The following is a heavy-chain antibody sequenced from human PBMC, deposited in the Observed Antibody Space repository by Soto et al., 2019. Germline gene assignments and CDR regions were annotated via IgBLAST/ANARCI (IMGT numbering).Heavy chain of an antibody. D-gene: IGHD1-26*01. CDR3: AKAYSGSYFKYGFDP. J-gene: IGHJ5*02. Sequence: GGSLRLSCAASGFTFSSYAMSWVRQAPGKGLEWVSAISGSGGSTYYADSVKGRFTISRDNSKNSLYLQMNSLRAEDTDVYYCAKAYSGSYFKYGFDPWGQGTLVTVSS. CDR1: GFTFSSYA. CDR2: ISGSGGST. V-gene: IGHV3-23*01.